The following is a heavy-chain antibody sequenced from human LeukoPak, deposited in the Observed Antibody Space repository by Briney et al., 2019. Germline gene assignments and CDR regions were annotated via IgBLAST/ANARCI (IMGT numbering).Heavy chain of an antibody. V-gene: IGHV3-30*14. CDR1: GFTFSTYA. D-gene: IGHD4-11*01. CDR2: ISYDGSDK. Sequence: GRSLRLSCAASGFTFSTYAMHWVRQAPGKGLEWVALISYDGSDKYYADSAKGRFTISRDNSKNTLYLQMNSLRAEDTAVYYCARDALYSGPDYWGQGTLVTVSS. J-gene: IGHJ4*02. CDR3: ARDALYSGPDY.